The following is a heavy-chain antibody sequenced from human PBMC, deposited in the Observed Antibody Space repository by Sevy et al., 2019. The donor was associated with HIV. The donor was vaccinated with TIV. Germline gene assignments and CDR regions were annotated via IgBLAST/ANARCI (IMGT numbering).Heavy chain of an antibody. CDR3: AKGVSGGNSGAAFNY. Sequence: GGSLRLSCAGSGFTFGKYAMYWVRQSPGKGLEWVSGISWNSGSMGYADAVEGRFTISRDNAKNSLHLEMNSLRPEDTALYYCAKGVSGGNSGAAFNYWGQGTRVTVSS. J-gene: IGHJ4*02. D-gene: IGHD2-15*01. CDR2: ISWNSGSM. V-gene: IGHV3-9*01. CDR1: GFTFGKYA.